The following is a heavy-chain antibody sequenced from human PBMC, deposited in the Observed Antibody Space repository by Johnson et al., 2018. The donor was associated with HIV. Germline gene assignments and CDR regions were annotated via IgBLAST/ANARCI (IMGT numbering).Heavy chain of an antibody. J-gene: IGHJ3*02. D-gene: IGHD5-24*01. Sequence: QELLVEFGGGVVQPGRSLRLSCVTSGFTFSSYGMHWVRQAPGKGLEWGAVIWYDGSEKYYADSVKGRFTISRDNPKNTLYLQMNSLRAEDTAVYYCAKELRLHRAFDIWGQGTMVTVSS. V-gene: IGHV3-33*06. CDR3: AKELRLHRAFDI. CDR2: IWYDGSEK. CDR1: GFTFSSYG.